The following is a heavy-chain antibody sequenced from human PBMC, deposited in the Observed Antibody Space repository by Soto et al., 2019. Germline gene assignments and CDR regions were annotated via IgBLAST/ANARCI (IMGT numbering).Heavy chain of an antibody. J-gene: IGHJ4*02. Sequence: QVQLVESGGGVVQPGRSLRLSCAASGFTFNSYGMHWVRQAPGKGLEWVAVISYDGSNKYYADSVKGRFTISRDNSKNTLYLQMNSLRAEDTAVYYCAKESYYDRSGYYSDYFDYWGQGTLVTVSS. CDR3: AKESYYDRSGYYSDYFDY. V-gene: IGHV3-30*18. CDR2: ISYDGSNK. CDR1: GFTFNSYG. D-gene: IGHD3-22*01.